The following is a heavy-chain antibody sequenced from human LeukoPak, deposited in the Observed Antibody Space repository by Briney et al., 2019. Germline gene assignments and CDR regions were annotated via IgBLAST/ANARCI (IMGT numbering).Heavy chain of an antibody. V-gene: IGHV1-2*06. Sequence: ASGKVSCKASGYTLTGYYMHWGRQGPGQGLGWRGRINPDSVGTNYAQNFQGRVTMTRDTSIRTAYMELGSLRSDDTAVYYCARDFVPSFRYDSSGQGAFDIWGQGTMVTVSS. D-gene: IGHD3-22*01. J-gene: IGHJ3*02. CDR2: INPDSVGT. CDR3: ARDFVPSFRYDSSGQGAFDI. CDR1: GYTLTGYY.